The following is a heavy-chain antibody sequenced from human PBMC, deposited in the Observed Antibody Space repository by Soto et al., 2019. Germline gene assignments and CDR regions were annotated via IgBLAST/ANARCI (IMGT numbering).Heavy chain of an antibody. CDR1: GGSFSNFG. J-gene: IGHJ4*02. Sequence: GAPVKVSCKASGGSFSNFGISWVRQAPGQGLEWMGGIVPVFGRPNYAQRFRGRLTITADESTSTGYMELTSLRSDDTAVYYCAREGSGYNFWGQGTQVTVSS. V-gene: IGHV1-69*13. CDR3: AREGSGYNF. CDR2: IVPVFGRP. D-gene: IGHD5-12*01.